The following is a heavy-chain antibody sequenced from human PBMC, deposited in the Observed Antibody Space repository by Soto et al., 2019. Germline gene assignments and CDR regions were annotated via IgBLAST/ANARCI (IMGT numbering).Heavy chain of an antibody. Sequence: QPGGSLRLSCTASGFTFGDYTMSWFRQAPGKGLEWVGFIRSKAYGGTTEYVASVKGRFTISRDDSKSIAYLQMNSLKTEDTAVYYCTRDPSFGYYYYYMDVWGKGTTVTVSS. CDR2: IRSKAYGGTT. CDR1: GFTFGDYT. V-gene: IGHV3-49*03. CDR3: TRDPSFGYYYYYMDV. D-gene: IGHD3-10*01. J-gene: IGHJ6*03.